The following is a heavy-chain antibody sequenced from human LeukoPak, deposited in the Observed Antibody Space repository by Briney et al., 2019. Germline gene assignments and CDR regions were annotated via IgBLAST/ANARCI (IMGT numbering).Heavy chain of an antibody. V-gene: IGHV3-23*01. CDR1: GFTYISYG. J-gene: IGHJ4*02. Sequence: GGSLRLSCAASGFTYISYGMYWVRQAPGRGLEWVSAISGSGGSTYYADSVKGRFTISRDNSKNTLYLQMNSLRAEDTAVYYCAKDSPPVPQDYYDSICYFDYWGQGTLVTVSS. CDR3: AKDSPPVPQDYYDSICYFDY. D-gene: IGHD3-22*01. CDR2: ISGSGGST.